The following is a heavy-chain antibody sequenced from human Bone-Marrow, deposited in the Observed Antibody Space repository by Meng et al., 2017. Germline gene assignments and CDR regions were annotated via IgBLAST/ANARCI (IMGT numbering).Heavy chain of an antibody. CDR1: GFTFSSYG. J-gene: IGHJ4*02. Sequence: VHLVGGGGGVVQPGRSLSLSCAASGFTFSSYGMHWVRQAPGKGLEWVAVIWYDGSNKYYADSVKGRFTISRDNSKNTLYLQMNSLRAEDTAVYYCARDRESGCPDYWGQGTLVTVSS. CDR3: ARDRESGCPDY. D-gene: IGHD6-19*01. V-gene: IGHV3-33*01. CDR2: IWYDGSNK.